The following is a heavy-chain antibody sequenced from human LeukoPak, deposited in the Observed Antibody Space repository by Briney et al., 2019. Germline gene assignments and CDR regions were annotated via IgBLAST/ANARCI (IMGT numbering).Heavy chain of an antibody. V-gene: IGHV3-23*01. CDR2: ISGSADRT. CDR3: ARAADYYGSGSYYDAFDI. CDR1: GFTFSTSA. D-gene: IGHD3-10*01. J-gene: IGHJ3*02. Sequence: PGGSLRLSCAASGFTFSTSAMSWVRQASGKGLEWVSGISGSADRTYYADSVKGRFTISRDNSKNTLSLQMHSLRAEDTALYYCARAADYYGSGSYYDAFDIWGQGTMVTVSS.